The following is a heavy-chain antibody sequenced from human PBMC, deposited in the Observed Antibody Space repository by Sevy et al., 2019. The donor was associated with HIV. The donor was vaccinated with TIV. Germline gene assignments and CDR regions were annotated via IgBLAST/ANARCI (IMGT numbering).Heavy chain of an antibody. CDR3: ARVGNLNWVXFXC. CDR1: GYXXTTYG. V-gene: IGHV1-18*01. J-gene: IGHJ4*02. CDR2: ISPYSGNT. D-gene: IGHD7-27*01. Sequence: ASVKVSCKASGYXXTTYGISWVRQAPGQGLEWMGWISPYSGNTDFVRKFQGRITMTTETSTSTAYMELRSLTSDDTAVYYCARVGNLNWVXFXCWGQGTLVTVS.